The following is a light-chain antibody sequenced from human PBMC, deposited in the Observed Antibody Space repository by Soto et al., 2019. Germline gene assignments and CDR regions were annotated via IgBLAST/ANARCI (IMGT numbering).Light chain of an antibody. CDR2: SAS. CDR1: RNIDSW. CDR3: QEFHSSSRT. V-gene: IGKV1-5*03. Sequence: DIRMTQSPSTLSASLGDRVTISCRASRNIDSWLAWYQQRPGGIPQLLIYSASNLQNGVPSRFSGSGSGTDFTLTISGLQPDDCATYYCQEFHSSSRTFGQSTRVDMK. J-gene: IGKJ1*01.